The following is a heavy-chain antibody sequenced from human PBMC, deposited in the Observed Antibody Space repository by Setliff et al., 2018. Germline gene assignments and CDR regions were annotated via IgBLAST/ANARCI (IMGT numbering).Heavy chain of an antibody. CDR1: GFTFSSHW. CDR2: IKQDGSEK. J-gene: IGHJ4*02. CDR3: ARNGGEY. D-gene: IGHD3-16*01. Sequence: GGSLRLSCAACGFTFSSHWMSWVRQAPGKGLEWVANIKQDGSEKYYVDSVKGRFTITRENAKNSLYLQMNSLRADDTAVYYCARNGGEYWGQGTLVTVSS. V-gene: IGHV3-7*01.